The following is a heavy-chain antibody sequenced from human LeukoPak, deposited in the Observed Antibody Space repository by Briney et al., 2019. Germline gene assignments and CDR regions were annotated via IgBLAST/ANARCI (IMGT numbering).Heavy chain of an antibody. CDR1: GFTFSGYW. J-gene: IGHJ4*02. Sequence: PGGSLRLSCAASGFTFSGYWMTWVRQAPGKGLEWVANIKQDGSEKYYVDSVKGRFTISRDNADNSLYLQMNSLRAEDTAVYFCARQGGSYYGSGSYFDYWGQGTLVTVSS. CDR3: ARQGGSYYGSGSYFDY. D-gene: IGHD3-10*01. CDR2: IKQDGSEK. V-gene: IGHV3-7*01.